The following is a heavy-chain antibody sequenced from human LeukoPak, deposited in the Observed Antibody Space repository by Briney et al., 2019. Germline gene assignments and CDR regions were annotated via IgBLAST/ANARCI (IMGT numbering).Heavy chain of an antibody. V-gene: IGHV1-69*04. CDR3: ARRTVSTLPYALDV. CDR2: IIPILGIA. Sequence: GASVKVSCKASGGTFSSYAISWVRQAPGQGLEWMGRIIPILGIANYAQKLQGRVTITADKSTSTAYMELSSLRSEDTAVYYCARRTVSTLPYALDVWGQGTTVTVSS. J-gene: IGHJ6*02. D-gene: IGHD4-4*01. CDR1: GGTFSSYA.